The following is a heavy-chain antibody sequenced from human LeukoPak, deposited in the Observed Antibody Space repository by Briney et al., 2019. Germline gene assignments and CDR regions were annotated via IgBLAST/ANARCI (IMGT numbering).Heavy chain of an antibody. CDR1: GFTFSSYS. Sequence: EGSLRLSCAASGFTFSSYSMNWVRQAPGKGLEWVSSISSSSSYIYYADSVKGRFTISRDNAKNSLYLQMNSLRAEDAAVYYCARATGTTSYYYYGMDVWGKGTTVTVSS. CDR2: ISSSSSYI. D-gene: IGHD1-1*01. V-gene: IGHV3-21*01. J-gene: IGHJ6*04. CDR3: ARATGTTSYYYYGMDV.